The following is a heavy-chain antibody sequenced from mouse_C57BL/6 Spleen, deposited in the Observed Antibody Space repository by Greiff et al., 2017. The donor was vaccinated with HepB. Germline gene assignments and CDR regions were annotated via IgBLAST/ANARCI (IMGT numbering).Heavy chain of an antibody. V-gene: IGHV5-17*01. CDR2: ISSGSSTI. J-gene: IGHJ3*01. CDR1: GFTFSDYG. Sequence: EVKLVESGGGLVKPGGSLKLSCAASGFTFSDYGMHWVRQAPEKGLEWVAYISSGSSTIYYADTVKGRFTISRDNAKNTLFLQMTSLRSEDTAMYYCAQRDGYYVAYWGQGTLVTVSA. D-gene: IGHD2-3*01. CDR3: AQRDGYYVAY.